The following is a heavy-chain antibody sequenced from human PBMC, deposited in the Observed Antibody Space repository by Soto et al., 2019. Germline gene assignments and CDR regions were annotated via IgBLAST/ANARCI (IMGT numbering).Heavy chain of an antibody. CDR2: FDPEDGET. J-gene: IGHJ4*02. V-gene: IGHV1-24*01. CDR3: ATMLSFRDYGDYDY. Sequence: ASVKVSCKVSGYTLTELSMHWVRQTPGKGLEWMGGFDPEDGETIYAQKCQGRVTMTEDTSTDTAYMELSSLRSEDTAVYYCATMLSFRDYGDYDYWGQGTLVTVSS. CDR1: GYTLTELS. D-gene: IGHD4-17*01.